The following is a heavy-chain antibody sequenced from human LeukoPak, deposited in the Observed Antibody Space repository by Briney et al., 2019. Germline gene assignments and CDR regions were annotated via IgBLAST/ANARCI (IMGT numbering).Heavy chain of an antibody. V-gene: IGHV3-53*01. CDR1: GFDVNDNF. Sequence: GGSLRLSCVASGFDVNDNFMLWIRQAPGQGLEWISIIYASGGAFHSESVKGRFSAFRDTSKNTIFLQMNNLRAADTAMYYCVRRHDYWGQGTLVTVSS. CDR3: VRRHDY. J-gene: IGHJ4*02. CDR2: IYASGGA.